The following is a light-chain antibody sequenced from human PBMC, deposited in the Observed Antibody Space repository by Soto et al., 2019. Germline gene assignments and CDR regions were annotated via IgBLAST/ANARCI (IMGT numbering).Light chain of an antibody. J-gene: IGLJ1*01. CDR3: TSYTSSSTPYV. V-gene: IGLV2-14*01. CDR2: DVS. Sequence: QSVLTQPASVSGSPGQSITISCAGTSSDVGGYTYVSWYQQHPGKAPKLMIYDVSNRPSGVSNRFSGSKPGNTASLTISVLQAEDEADYYCTSYTSSSTPYVFGGGTKVTVL. CDR1: SSDVGGYTY.